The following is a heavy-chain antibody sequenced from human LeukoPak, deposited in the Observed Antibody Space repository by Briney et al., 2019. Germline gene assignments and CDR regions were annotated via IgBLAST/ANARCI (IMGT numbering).Heavy chain of an antibody. Sequence: GGSLRLSCVASGFIFSNYEMIWVRQAPGKGLEWVSLIYSGGSTYYADSVKGRFTISRDNSKNTLYLQMNSLRAEDTAVYYCARGGYYYGSGSYFDYWGQGTLVTVSS. J-gene: IGHJ4*02. CDR3: ARGGYYYGSGSYFDY. CDR1: GFIFSNYE. D-gene: IGHD3-10*01. V-gene: IGHV3-53*01. CDR2: IYSGGST.